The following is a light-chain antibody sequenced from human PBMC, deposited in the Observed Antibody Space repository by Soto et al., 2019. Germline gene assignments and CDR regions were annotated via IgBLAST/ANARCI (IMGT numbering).Light chain of an antibody. CDR2: DDN. Sequence: SVLTQPPSVSADPGQDVTISCSGSSSNLAYNSLSWYQQLPGTAPKLLIYDDNKRPSGIPARFSGSKSGTSATLGITGLETGDEADYYCGAWDDSLNVYVFGSGTKVTVL. CDR3: GAWDDSLNVYV. J-gene: IGLJ1*01. V-gene: IGLV1-51*01. CDR1: SSNLAYNS.